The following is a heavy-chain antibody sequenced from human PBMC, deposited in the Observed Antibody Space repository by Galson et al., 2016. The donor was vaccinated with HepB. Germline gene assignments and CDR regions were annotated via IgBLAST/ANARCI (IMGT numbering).Heavy chain of an antibody. J-gene: IGHJ4*02. D-gene: IGHD3-10*01. Sequence: SLRLSCAASGFTFDDYAMHWVRQPPGKGLEWVSLITWNSDNIVYADSVRGRFTIHRDNTKDSLYLQMNSLRVEDTAFYYCAKTLRARSCYIFDYWGQGALVTVSS. CDR1: GFTFDDYA. V-gene: IGHV3-9*01. CDR3: AKTLRARSCYIFDY. CDR2: ITWNSDNI.